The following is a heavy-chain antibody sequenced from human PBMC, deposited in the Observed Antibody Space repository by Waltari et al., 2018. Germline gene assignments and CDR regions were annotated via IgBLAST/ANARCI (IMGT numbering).Heavy chain of an antibody. Sequence: QVQLQESGPGLVKPSEPLSLTCTVPGGSTRSHYWSWSWQPAGTGVEWIGRIYTSGNTHYNPSLKSRVTMSVDTSKNQFSLKLSSVTAADTAVYYCARDVGLATYYDSSGYRNWFDPWGQGTLVTVSS. V-gene: IGHV4-4*07. D-gene: IGHD3-22*01. J-gene: IGHJ5*02. CDR1: GGSTRSHY. CDR2: IYTSGNT. CDR3: ARDVGLATYYDSSGYRNWFDP.